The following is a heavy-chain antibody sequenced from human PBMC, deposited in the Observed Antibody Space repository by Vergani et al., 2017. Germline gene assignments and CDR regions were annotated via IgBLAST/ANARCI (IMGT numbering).Heavy chain of an antibody. CDR1: GGSISSYY. J-gene: IGHJ4*02. CDR2: IYYSGST. D-gene: IGHD4-17*01. CDR3: ARLRDDYGDRIYFDY. Sequence: QVQLQESGPGLVKPSETLSLTCTVPGGSISSYYWSWIRQPPGKGLEWIGYIYYSGSTNYNPSLKSRVTISVDTSKNQFSLKLSSVTAADTAVYYCARLRDDYGDRIYFDYWGQGTLVTVSS. V-gene: IGHV4-59*08.